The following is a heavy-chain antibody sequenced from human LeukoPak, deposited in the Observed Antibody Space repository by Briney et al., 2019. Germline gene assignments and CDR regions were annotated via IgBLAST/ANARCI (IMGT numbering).Heavy chain of an antibody. V-gene: IGHV1-18*01. CDR1: GYTFTSYG. CDR3: ARDGGYCTNGVCFHNWFDP. Sequence: ASVKVSCKASGYTFTSYGISWVRQAPGQGLEWMGRISAYNGNTHYAQKLQGTVTMTTDTSTGTAYMELRSLRSDDTAVYYCARDGGYCTNGVCFHNWFDPWGQGTLVTVSS. J-gene: IGHJ5*02. CDR2: ISAYNGNT. D-gene: IGHD2-8*01.